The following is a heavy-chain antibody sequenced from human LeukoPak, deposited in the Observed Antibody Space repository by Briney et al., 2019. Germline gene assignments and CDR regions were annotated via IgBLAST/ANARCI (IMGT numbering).Heavy chain of an antibody. CDR2: ISGSGGST. D-gene: IGHD3-16*01. CDR1: GFTFSSYG. V-gene: IGHV3-23*01. Sequence: GGSLRLSCAASGFTFSSYGMSWVRQAPGKGLEWVSAISGSGGSTYYADSVKGRFTISRDNSKNTLYLQMNSLRAEDTAVYYCAKSPRLWELYWFDPWGQGTPVTVSS. CDR3: AKSPRLWELYWFDP. J-gene: IGHJ5*02.